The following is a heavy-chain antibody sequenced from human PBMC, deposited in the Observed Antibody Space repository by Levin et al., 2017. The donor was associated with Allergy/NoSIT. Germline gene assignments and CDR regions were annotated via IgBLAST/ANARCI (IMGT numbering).Heavy chain of an antibody. J-gene: IGHJ5*02. CDR2: ISAYNGNT. D-gene: IGHD6-13*01. Sequence: ASVKVSCKASGYTFTSYGISWVRQAPGQGLEWMGWISAYNGNTNYAQKLQGRVTMTTDTSTSTAYMELRSLRSDDTAVYYCARALGLTIAAAAALGNWFDPWGQGTLVTVSS. CDR1: GYTFTSYG. CDR3: ARALGLTIAAAAALGNWFDP. V-gene: IGHV1-18*01.